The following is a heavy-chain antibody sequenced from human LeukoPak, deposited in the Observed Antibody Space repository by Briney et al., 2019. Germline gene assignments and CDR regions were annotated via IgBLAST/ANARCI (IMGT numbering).Heavy chain of an antibody. CDR1: GGSINTYY. CDR2: IDYTGTT. V-gene: IGHV4-59*01. J-gene: IGHJ6*02. D-gene: IGHD3-10*01. CDR3: ARGYGSQTQYYYGFDV. Sequence: SETLSLTCTVSGGSINTYYWTWIRQPPGAALEWIGYIDYTGTTRYNPSPGSRVRMSVDKSKNRFSLSLSSVTAADTAVYHCARGYGSQTQYYYGFDVWGHGTTVIVSS.